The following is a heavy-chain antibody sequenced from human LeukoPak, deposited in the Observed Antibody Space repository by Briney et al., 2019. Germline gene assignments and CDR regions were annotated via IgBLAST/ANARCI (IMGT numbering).Heavy chain of an antibody. D-gene: IGHD1-26*01. CDR3: ARDIGGASFDY. J-gene: IGHJ4*02. V-gene: IGHV3-53*01. CDR2: IYSGGST. CDR1: GFTVSTNY. Sequence: TGGSLRLSCAASGFTVSTNYMNWVRQAQGKGLEWVSVIYSGGSTYYADSVKGRFTISRDNSKNTLYLQMNSLRAEDTAVYYCARDIGGASFDYWGQGALVTVSS.